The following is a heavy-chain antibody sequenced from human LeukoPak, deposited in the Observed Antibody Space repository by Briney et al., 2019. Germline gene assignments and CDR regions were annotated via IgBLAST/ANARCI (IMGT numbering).Heavy chain of an antibody. D-gene: IGHD6-19*01. CDR1: GFTFDDYA. Sequence: GGSLRLSCAASGFTFDDYAMHWVRQAPGKGLVWVSLSTGDGGRTYFADFVKGRFTISRDNSKNSLFLQMNSLRAEDTALYYCAREGPIAVAGYFDYWGQGSLVTVSS. CDR3: AREGPIAVAGYFDY. V-gene: IGHV3-43*02. J-gene: IGHJ4*02. CDR2: STGDGGRT.